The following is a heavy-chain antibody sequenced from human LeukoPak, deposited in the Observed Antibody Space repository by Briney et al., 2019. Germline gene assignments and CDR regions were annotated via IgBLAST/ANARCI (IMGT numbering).Heavy chain of an antibody. D-gene: IGHD4-17*01. Sequence: PGGSLRLSCAAYGFSVSANYMSWVRQAPGKGLEWVSVIYSGGSTYYADSVKGRFTISRDNSKNTLYLQMNSLRSEDTAVYYCARASLTVTPLFDYWSQGTLVTVSS. V-gene: IGHV3-53*05. J-gene: IGHJ4*02. CDR2: IYSGGST. CDR1: GFSVSANY. CDR3: ARASLTVTPLFDY.